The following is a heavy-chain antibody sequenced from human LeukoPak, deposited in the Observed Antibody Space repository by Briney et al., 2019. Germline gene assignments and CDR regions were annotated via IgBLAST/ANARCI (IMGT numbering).Heavy chain of an antibody. D-gene: IGHD1-26*01. V-gene: IGHV3-66*01. CDR2: IYSGGST. CDR1: GFTVSSNY. CDR3: TRDPIMGVPDYFDY. J-gene: IGHJ4*02. Sequence: GGSLRLSCAASGFTVSSNYMSWVRQAPGKGLEWVSVIYSGGSTYYADSVKGRFTISRDNSRNTLYLELNSLRVEDTAVYYCTRDPIMGVPDYFDYWGQGTLVAVSS.